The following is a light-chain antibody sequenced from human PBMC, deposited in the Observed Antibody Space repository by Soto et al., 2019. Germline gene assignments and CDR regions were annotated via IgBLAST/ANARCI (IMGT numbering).Light chain of an antibody. Sequence: EIVLTQSPGTLSLSPGERATLSCRARQSVSSSYLAWYQQKPGQAPRLLFYGASSRATVIPDRFSGSGSGTAFTLTISRLEPEDCAVYSCQQYVNSAFTFDPGTKVDIK. V-gene: IGKV3-20*01. J-gene: IGKJ3*01. CDR1: QSVSSSY. CDR3: QQYVNSAFT. CDR2: GAS.